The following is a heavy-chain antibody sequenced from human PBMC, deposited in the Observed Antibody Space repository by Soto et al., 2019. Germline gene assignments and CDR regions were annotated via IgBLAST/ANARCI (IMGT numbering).Heavy chain of an antibody. J-gene: IGHJ3*01. D-gene: IGHD2-2*01. CDR1: GVSITSGDYY. V-gene: IGHV4-30-4*01. CDR3: VRGDPGACSSTSCSDAFDL. CDR2: IYYSGST. Sequence: QVQLQESGPGLVEPSQTLSLTCTVSGVSITSGDYYWNWIRQPPGKGLEWIGSIYYSGSTYYSPSLKSRVSISLGTSKNQFSLKLSSVTAADTAVYYCVRGDPGACSSTSCSDAFDLWGRGAKVAVSS.